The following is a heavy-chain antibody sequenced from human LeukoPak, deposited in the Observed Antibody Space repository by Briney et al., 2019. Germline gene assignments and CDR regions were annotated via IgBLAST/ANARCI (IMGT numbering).Heavy chain of an antibody. CDR1: GFTFSSCA. Sequence: PGGSLRLSCAASGFTFSSCAMSWVRQAPGKGLEWVSAISGSGGSTYYADSVKGRFTISRDNSKNTLYLQMNSLRAEDTAVYYCAKDPIFHYYDSSGYITRVLDYWGQGTLVTVSS. V-gene: IGHV3-23*01. D-gene: IGHD3-22*01. CDR2: ISGSGGST. CDR3: AKDPIFHYYDSSGYITRVLDY. J-gene: IGHJ4*02.